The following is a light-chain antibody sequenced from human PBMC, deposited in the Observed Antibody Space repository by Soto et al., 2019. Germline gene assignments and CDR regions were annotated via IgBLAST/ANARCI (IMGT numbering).Light chain of an antibody. J-gene: IGKJ1*01. V-gene: IGKV1-9*01. CDR1: QDIAID. Sequence: IQLTQSPASLSASVGDRVTITGLASQDIAIDLAWYQQKPGEAPKPLIYAASTLHGGVPSRFSGSGSGTEFTLTISSLQPDDFATYYCQQYNSYSPWTFGQGTKVDIK. CDR3: QQYNSYSPWT. CDR2: AAS.